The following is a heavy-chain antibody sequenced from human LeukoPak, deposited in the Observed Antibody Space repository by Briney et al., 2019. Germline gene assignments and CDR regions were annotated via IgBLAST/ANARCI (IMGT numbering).Heavy chain of an antibody. CDR2: IYYSGST. D-gene: IGHD2-8*01. V-gene: IGHV4-39*07. J-gene: IGHJ4*02. CDR1: GGSISGSTYF. CDR3: ARAPNPDFFDD. Sequence: SETLSLTCTVSGGSISGSTYFWGWIRQSPGKGLEWIGSIYYSGSTYYNPSLKSRVTISVDTSRNQFSLKLSSVTAADTAVYYCARAPNPDFFDDWGQGTLVTVSS.